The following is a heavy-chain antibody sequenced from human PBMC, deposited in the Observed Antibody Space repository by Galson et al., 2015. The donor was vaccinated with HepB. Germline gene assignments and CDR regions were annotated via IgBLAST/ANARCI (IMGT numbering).Heavy chain of an antibody. CDR3: ARDPRGTYGAFDI. V-gene: IGHV3-23*01. D-gene: IGHD1-26*01. J-gene: IGHJ3*02. CDR1: GFTSSRYG. Sequence: RLSCAASGFTSSRYGKSWVRQAPGKGLEWVSAISGRGGSTYYADSVKGRFTISRDNSKSTLYLQMSSLRAEDTAVYYCARDPRGTYGAFDIWGQGTMVAVSS. CDR2: ISGRGGST.